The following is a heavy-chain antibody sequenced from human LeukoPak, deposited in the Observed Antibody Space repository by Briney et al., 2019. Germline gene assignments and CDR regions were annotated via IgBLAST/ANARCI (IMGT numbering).Heavy chain of an antibody. V-gene: IGHV1-18*01. Sequence: ASVKVSCKASGYTFTSYGISWVRQAPGQGLEWMGWISAYNGNTNYAQKLQGRVTMTTDTSTSTAYMELRSLRSDDTAVYYCARGSFRLRLGELSSDFDYWGQGTLVTVSS. CDR2: ISAYNGNT. CDR3: ARGSFRLRLGELSSDFDY. CDR1: GYTFTSYG. D-gene: IGHD3-16*02. J-gene: IGHJ4*02.